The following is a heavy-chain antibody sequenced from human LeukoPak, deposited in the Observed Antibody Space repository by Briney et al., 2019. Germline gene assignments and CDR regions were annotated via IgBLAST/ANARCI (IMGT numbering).Heavy chain of an antibody. CDR2: ISSTSGFI. CDR3: ARVHSGYGPDYIDH. J-gene: IGHJ4*02. V-gene: IGHV3-21*06. CDR1: GFTFSSYS. Sequence: NPGGSLRLSCAASGFTFSSYSMNWVRQAPGKGLEWVSSISSTSGFISYADSVKGRFTISRDNAKSSLYLQMNSLRAEDTALYYCARVHSGYGPDYIDHWGQGTPVTVSS. D-gene: IGHD5-12*01.